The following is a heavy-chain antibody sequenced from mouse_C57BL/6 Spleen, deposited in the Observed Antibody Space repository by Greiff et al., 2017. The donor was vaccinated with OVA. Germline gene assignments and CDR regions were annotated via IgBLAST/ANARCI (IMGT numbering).Heavy chain of an antibody. CDR2: IDPSDSYT. J-gene: IGHJ2*01. V-gene: IGHV1-69*01. CDR3: ARFNLGGFDY. CDR1: GYTFTSYW. D-gene: IGHD3-1*01. Sequence: QVQLQQPGAELVMPGASVKLSCKASGYTFTSYWMHWVKQRPGQGLEWIGEIDPSDSYTNYNQKFKGKSTLTVDKSSSTAYMQLSSLTSEDSAVYYCARFNLGGFDYWGQGTTLTVSS.